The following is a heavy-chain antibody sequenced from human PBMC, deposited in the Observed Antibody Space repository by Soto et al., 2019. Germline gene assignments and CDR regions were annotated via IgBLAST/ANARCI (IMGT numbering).Heavy chain of an antibody. J-gene: IGHJ6*03. CDR3: AKDLTTYDFWSAYYTYYYMDV. CDR1: GFTFSSYA. Sequence: EVQLLESGGGLVQPGGSLRLSCAASGFTFSSYALNWVRQAPGKGLEWVSVISGSGDNTYYADSVKGRFTISRDNSKNTLYLQLNSLIAEDTAVYYCAKDLTTYDFWSAYYTYYYMDVWGKGTTVTVSS. V-gene: IGHV3-23*01. CDR2: ISGSGDNT. D-gene: IGHD3-3*01.